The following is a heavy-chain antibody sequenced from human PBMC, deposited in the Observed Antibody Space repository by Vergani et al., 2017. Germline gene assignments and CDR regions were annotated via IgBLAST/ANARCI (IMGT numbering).Heavy chain of an antibody. CDR2: IYHSGST. Sequence: QVQLQESGPGLVKPSETLSLTCAVSGYSISSGYYWGWNRQPPGKGLEWIGSIYHSGSTYYNPSLKSRVTISVDTSKNQFSLKLSAVTAADTAVYYCARLAENNWFDPRGQGTLVTVSS. V-gene: IGHV4-38-2*01. D-gene: IGHD6-13*01. CDR3: ARLAENNWFDP. CDR1: GYSISSGYY. J-gene: IGHJ5*02.